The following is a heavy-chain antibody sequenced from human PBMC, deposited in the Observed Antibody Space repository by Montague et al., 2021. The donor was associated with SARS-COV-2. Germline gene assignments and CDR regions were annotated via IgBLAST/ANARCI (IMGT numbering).Heavy chain of an antibody. D-gene: IGHD3-22*01. J-gene: IGHJ4*02. CDR2: INQSGST. Sequence: SETLSLTCAAYGGSFSGYYWSWIRQPPGKGLEWIGEINQSGSTNYNPSLKSRVTLSVDTSKKQFSPKLSSLTAADTAVYYCARVAGGYYHDSSAYFDYWGQGSLVTVSS. V-gene: IGHV4-34*01. CDR1: GGSFSGYY. CDR3: ARVAGGYYHDSSAYFDY.